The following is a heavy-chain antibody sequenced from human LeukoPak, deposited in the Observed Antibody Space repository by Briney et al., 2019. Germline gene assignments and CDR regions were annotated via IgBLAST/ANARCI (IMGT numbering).Heavy chain of an antibody. J-gene: IGHJ6*02. CDR2: IYTSGST. Sequence: SETLSLTCTVSGGSLSSYYWSWLRQPAGKGLEWIGRIYTSGSTNYNPSLKSRVTMSVDTSKNQFSLKLSSVTAADTAVYYCARGMASYYYYGMDVWGQGTTVTVSS. V-gene: IGHV4-4*07. CDR1: GGSLSSYY. D-gene: IGHD2-8*01. CDR3: ARGMASYYYYGMDV.